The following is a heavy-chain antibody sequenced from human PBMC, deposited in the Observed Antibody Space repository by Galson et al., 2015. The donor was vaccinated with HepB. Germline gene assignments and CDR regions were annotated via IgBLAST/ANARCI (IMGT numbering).Heavy chain of an antibody. Sequence: SLRLSCAASGFTFSSYGMHWVRQAPGKGLEWVAVIWYDGSNKYYADSVKGRFTISRDNSKNTLYLQMNSLRAEDTAVYYCARGITMIVGHAFDIWGQGTMVTVSS. D-gene: IGHD3-22*01. CDR3: ARGITMIVGHAFDI. CDR1: GFTFSSYG. V-gene: IGHV3-33*08. CDR2: IWYDGSNK. J-gene: IGHJ3*02.